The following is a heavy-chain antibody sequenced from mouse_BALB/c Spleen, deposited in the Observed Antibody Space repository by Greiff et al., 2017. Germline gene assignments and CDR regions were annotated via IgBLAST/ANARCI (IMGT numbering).Heavy chain of an antibody. CDR1: GFTLSSYG. CDR2: INSNGGST. Sequence: DVMLVESGGGLVQPGGSLKLSCAASGFTLSSYGMSWVRQTPDKRLELVATINSNGGSTYYPDSVKGRFTISRDNAKNTLYLQMSSLKSEDTAMYYCARRSPFFDYWGQGTTLTVSS. J-gene: IGHJ2*01. V-gene: IGHV5-6-3*01. CDR3: ARRSPFFDY.